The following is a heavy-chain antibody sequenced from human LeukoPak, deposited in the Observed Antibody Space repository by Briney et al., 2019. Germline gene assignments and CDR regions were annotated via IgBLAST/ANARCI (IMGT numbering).Heavy chain of an antibody. J-gene: IGHJ6*02. CDR1: GFTFSSYS. CDR2: ISYDGSNK. D-gene: IGHD6-13*01. CDR3: AKDNWEAAAGADYYYYGMDV. Sequence: GGSLRLSCAASGFTFSSYSMNWVRQAPGKGLEWVAVISYDGSNKYYADSVKGRFTISGDNSKNTLYLQMNSLRAEDTAVYYCAKDNWEAAAGADYYYYGMDVWGQGTTVTVSS. V-gene: IGHV3-30*18.